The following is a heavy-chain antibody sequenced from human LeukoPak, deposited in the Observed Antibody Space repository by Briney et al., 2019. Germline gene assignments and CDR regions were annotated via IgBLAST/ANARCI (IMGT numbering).Heavy chain of an antibody. Sequence: GGSLRLSCAASGFTVGSNYMSWVRQAPGKGLEWVSVIYSGGSTYYADSVKGRFTISRDNSKNTLYLQMNSLRAEDTAVYYCARLRSRWYFDYWGQGTLVTVCS. CDR1: GFTVGSNY. CDR2: IYSGGST. J-gene: IGHJ4*02. V-gene: IGHV3-66*02. D-gene: IGHD4-23*01. CDR3: ARLRSRWYFDY.